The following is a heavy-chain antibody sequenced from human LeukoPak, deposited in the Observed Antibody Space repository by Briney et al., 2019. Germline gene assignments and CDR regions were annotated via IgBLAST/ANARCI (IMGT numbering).Heavy chain of an antibody. CDR1: GFTFSDYY. CDR2: ISSSGSTI. D-gene: IGHD3-3*01. V-gene: IGHV3-11*01. J-gene: IGHJ3*02. CDR3: ARDGEGRGNYDFWSGYYRDAFDI. Sequence: GGSLRLSCAASGFTFSDYYMSWIRQAPGKGLEWVSYISSSGSTIYYADSVKGRFTISRDNAKNSLYLQMNSLRAEDTAVYYCARDGEGRGNYDFWSGYYRDAFDIWGQGIMVTVSS.